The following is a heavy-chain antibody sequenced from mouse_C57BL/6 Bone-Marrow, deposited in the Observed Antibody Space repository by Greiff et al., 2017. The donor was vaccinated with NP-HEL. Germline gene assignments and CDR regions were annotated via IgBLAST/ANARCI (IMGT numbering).Heavy chain of an antibody. CDR1: GFNIKDDY. Sequence: EVMLVESGAELVRPGASVKLSCTASGFNIKDDYMHWVKQRPEQGLEWIGWIDPENGDTEYASKFQGKATITADTSSNTAYLQLSSLTSEDTAVYYCTYDGYPFYAMDYWGQGTSVTVSS. V-gene: IGHV14-4*01. D-gene: IGHD2-3*01. J-gene: IGHJ4*01. CDR3: TYDGYPFYAMDY. CDR2: IDPENGDT.